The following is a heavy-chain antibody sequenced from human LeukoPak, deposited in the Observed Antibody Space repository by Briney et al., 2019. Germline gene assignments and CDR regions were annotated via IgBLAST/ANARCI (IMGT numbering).Heavy chain of an antibody. CDR3: ARGPVLRGGRMVRGATHWFDP. Sequence: GASVKVSCKASGYNFRTSEISWVRQVPGEGLEWMGWISPFSGKTEYGHKFQGRVTMTRNTSISTAYMKLSSLRSEDTAVYYCARGPVLRGGRMVRGATHWFDPWGQGTLVTVSS. CDR1: GYNFRTSE. D-gene: IGHD3-10*01. V-gene: IGHV1-8*02. J-gene: IGHJ5*02. CDR2: ISPFSGKT.